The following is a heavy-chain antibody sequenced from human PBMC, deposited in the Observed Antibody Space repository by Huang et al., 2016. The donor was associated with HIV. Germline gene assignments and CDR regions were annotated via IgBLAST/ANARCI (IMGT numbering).Heavy chain of an antibody. D-gene: IGHD3-9*01. CDR2: INAGNGNT. CDR3: ARAYDILTGYYPDAFDI. CDR1: GYTFTSYA. J-gene: IGHJ3*02. V-gene: IGHV1-3*01. Sequence: QVQLVQSGAEVKKPGASVKVSCKASGYTFTSYAMEWVRQAPGQRLEWMGWINAGNGNTKYSQKFKGRVTITSDTSASTAYMELSSLRSEDTAVYYCARAYDILTGYYPDAFDIWGQGTMVTVSS.